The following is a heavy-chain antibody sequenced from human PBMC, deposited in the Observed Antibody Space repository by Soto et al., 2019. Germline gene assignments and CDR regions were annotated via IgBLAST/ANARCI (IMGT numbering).Heavy chain of an antibody. CDR2: IYYSGST. J-gene: IGHJ6*02. Sequence: PSETLSLTCTVSGGSISSSSYYWGWIRQPPGKGLEWIGSIYYSGSTYYNPSLKSRVTISVDTSKNQFSLKLSSVTAADTAVYYCARLAGFFDYGHYYYYYGMDVWGQGTTVTVSS. CDR3: ARLAGFFDYGHYYYYYGMDV. CDR1: GGSISSSSYY. V-gene: IGHV4-39*01. D-gene: IGHD4-17*01.